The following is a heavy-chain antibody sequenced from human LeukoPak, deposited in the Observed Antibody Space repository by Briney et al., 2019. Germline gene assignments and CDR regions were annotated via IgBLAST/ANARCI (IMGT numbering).Heavy chain of an antibody. CDR1: GYTFTSYG. CDR2: ISAYNGNT. D-gene: IGHD3-9*01. J-gene: IGHJ3*02. CDR3: ARDARRYFDGDAFDI. Sequence: ASVKVSCKASGYTFTSYGISWVRQAPGQGLEWMGWISAYNGNTNYAQKLQGRVTMTTDTSTSTAYMELRSLRSDDTAVYYCARDARRYFDGDAFDIWGQGTMVTVSS. V-gene: IGHV1-18*01.